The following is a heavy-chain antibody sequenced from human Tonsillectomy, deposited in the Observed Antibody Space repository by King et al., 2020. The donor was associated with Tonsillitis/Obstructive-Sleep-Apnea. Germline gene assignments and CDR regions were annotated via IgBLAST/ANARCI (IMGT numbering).Heavy chain of an antibody. D-gene: IGHD2-2*01. CDR1: GYTFTGYY. V-gene: IGHV1-2*02. CDR2: INPNSGGT. J-gene: IGHJ6*02. Sequence: QLVQSGAEVKKPGASVKVSCKASGYTFTGYYMHWVRQAPGQGLEWMGWINPNSGGTNYAQKFQGRVTMTRDTSISTAYMELSRLRSDDTAVYYCARDRGDIVVVLPYYYYGMDVWGQGTTVTVSS. CDR3: ARDRGDIVVVLPYYYYGMDV.